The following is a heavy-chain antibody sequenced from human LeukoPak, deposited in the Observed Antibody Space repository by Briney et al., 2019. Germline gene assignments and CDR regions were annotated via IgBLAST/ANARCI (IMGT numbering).Heavy chain of an antibody. CDR1: GGSISRSSYY. J-gene: IGHJ4*02. CDR3: AYDSSGPTPPR. V-gene: IGHV4-39*07. CDR2: NYFGGST. D-gene: IGHD3-22*01. Sequence: SETLSLTCTVSGGSISRSSYYWAWIRQPPGKGLEWLGSNYFGGSTYYNPSLKSRVTISVDTSKNQFSLKLSSVTAADTAVYYCAYDSSGPTPPRWGQGTLVTVSS.